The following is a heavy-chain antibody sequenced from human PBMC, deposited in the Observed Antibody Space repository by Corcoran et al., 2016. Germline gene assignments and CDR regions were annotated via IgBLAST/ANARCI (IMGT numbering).Heavy chain of an antibody. J-gene: IGHJ4*02. V-gene: IGHV1-69*06. CDR2: IIPIFGTA. D-gene: IGHD6-19*01. Sequence: QVQLVQSGAEVKKPGSSVKVSCKASGGTFSSYAISWVRQAPGQGLEWMGGIIPIFGTANYAQKFQGRVTITADKSTSTAYMELSSLRSEETAVYYCARDLGTYSGWYRLTFDYWGQGTLVTVSS. CDR1: GGTFSSYA. CDR3: ARDLGTYSGWYRLTFDY.